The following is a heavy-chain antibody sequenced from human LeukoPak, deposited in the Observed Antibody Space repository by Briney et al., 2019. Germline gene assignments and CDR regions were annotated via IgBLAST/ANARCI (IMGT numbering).Heavy chain of an antibody. CDR2: IYYSGST. V-gene: IGHV4-39*01. CDR3: ARQSSGSTMIAGEKGLGF. Sequence: PSETLCLTCAASGFSISSSSYYWVWIRQPPGKGLEWTGSIYYSGSTYYNPSLKRRVTISVDTSKNQFSLKLSSVTAGDTGVFLCARQSSGSTMIAGEKGLGFWGQGTRVTGSS. J-gene: IGHJ4*02. D-gene: IGHD3-22*01. CDR1: GFSISSSSYY.